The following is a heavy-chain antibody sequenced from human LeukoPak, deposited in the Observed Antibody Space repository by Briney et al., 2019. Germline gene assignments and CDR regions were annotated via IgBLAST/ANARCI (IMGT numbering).Heavy chain of an antibody. CDR2: IYYSGST. CDR3: ARDSYSHNDAFNDLFDS. D-gene: IGHD3-16*01. CDR1: GGSISSSSYY. Sequence: PSETLSLTCTVSGGSISSSSYYWGWIRQPPGKGLEWIGSIYYSGSTYYNPSLKSRVTISVDTSKNQFSLKLSSVTAADTAVYYCARDSYSHNDAFNDLFDSWGQGTLVTVSS. V-gene: IGHV4-39*07. J-gene: IGHJ5*01.